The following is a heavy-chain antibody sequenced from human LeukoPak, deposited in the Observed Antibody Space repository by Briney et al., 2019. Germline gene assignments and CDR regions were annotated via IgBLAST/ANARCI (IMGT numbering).Heavy chain of an antibody. CDR2: IIPILGIA. CDR3: ARGPYYYDSSGFYSNY. J-gene: IGHJ4*02. CDR1: GGTFSSYA. D-gene: IGHD3-22*01. V-gene: IGHV1-69*04. Sequence: SVKVSCKASGGTFSSYAISWVRQAPGQGLGWMGRIIPILGIANYAQKFQGRVTMTRDTSTSTVYMELSSLRSEDTAVYYCARGPYYYDSSGFYSNYWGQGTLVTVSS.